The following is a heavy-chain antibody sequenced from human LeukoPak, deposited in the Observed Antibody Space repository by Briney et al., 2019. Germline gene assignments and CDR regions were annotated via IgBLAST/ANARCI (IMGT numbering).Heavy chain of an antibody. CDR1: GFTFSSYA. D-gene: IGHD6-13*01. V-gene: IGHV3-30*04. CDR3: AKRGSSWYSGFDY. CDR2: ISYDGSNK. J-gene: IGHJ4*02. Sequence: GGSLRLSCAASGFTFSSYAMHWVRQAPGKGLEWVAVISYDGSNKYYADSVKGRFTISRDNSKNTLYLQMNSLRVEDTAVYYCAKRGSSWYSGFDYWGQGTLVTVSS.